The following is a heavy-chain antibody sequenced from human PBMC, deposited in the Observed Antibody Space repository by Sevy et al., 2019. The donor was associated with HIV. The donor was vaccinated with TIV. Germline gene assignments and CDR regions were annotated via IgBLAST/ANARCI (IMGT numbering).Heavy chain of an antibody. D-gene: IGHD6-19*01. V-gene: IGHV3-21*01. CDR3: ARGGQWLAGAQYFDY. CDR1: GFTFSTYN. CDR2: ISSTSNYI. J-gene: IGHJ4*02. Sequence: GGSLRLSCAASGFTFSTYNMNWVRQAPGKGLEWVSSISSTSNYINYEDSVKGRFTISRDNAKNSLYLQMNSLRAEDTAVYYCARGGQWLAGAQYFDYWGQGTLVTVSS.